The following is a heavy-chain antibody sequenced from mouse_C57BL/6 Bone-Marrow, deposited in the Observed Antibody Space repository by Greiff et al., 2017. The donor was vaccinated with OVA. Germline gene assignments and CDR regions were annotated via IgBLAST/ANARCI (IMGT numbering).Heavy chain of an antibody. CDR3: ARGGNYDAY. CDR2: IYPSDSET. D-gene: IGHD2-1*01. J-gene: IGHJ3*01. V-gene: IGHV1-61*01. CDR1: GYTFPSYW. Sequence: QVQLQQPGAELVRPGSSVKLSCKASGYTFPSYWMDWVKQRPGQGLEWIGNIYPSDSETHYNQKFKDQATLTVDKSSSTAYMQLSSLTSEDSAVYYCARGGNYDAYWGQGTLVTVSA.